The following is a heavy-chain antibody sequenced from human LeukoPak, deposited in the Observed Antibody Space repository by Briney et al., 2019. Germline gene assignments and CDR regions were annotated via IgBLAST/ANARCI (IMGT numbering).Heavy chain of an antibody. CDR2: ISHTGST. CDR1: GGSFSGYY. CDR3: ARARYSATWTDAFDV. V-gene: IGHV4-34*01. Sequence: PSETLSLTCAVYGGSFSGYYWSWIRQPPGKGLEWIGEISHTGSTNYNPSLKSRITVSVDTSKKQFSLKLSSLTAADMAMYYCARARYSATWTDAFDVWGRGTMVTVSS. J-gene: IGHJ3*01. D-gene: IGHD5-12*01.